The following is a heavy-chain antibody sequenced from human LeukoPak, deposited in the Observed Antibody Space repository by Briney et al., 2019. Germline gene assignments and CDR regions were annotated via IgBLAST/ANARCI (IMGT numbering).Heavy chain of an antibody. J-gene: IGHJ4*02. Sequence: KSGGSLRFSCAASGFTFSSYSMNWVRQAPGKGLEWVSSISSSSTYIYYADSVKGRFTISRDNAKNSLYLQMNSLRAEDTAVYYCARDGSTVTNYYFDYWGQGTLVTVSS. CDR1: GFTFSSYS. CDR2: ISSSSTYI. V-gene: IGHV3-21*01. D-gene: IGHD4-11*01. CDR3: ARDGSTVTNYYFDY.